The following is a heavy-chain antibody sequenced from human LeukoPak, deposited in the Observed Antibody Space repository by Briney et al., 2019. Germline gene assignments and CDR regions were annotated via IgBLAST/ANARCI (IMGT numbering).Heavy chain of an antibody. CDR2: INPSGGST. Sequence: ASVKVSCKASGYTFTRYYMHWVRQAPGQGLEWMGIINPSGGSTSYAQKFQGRVTMTRDTSISTAYMELSRLGSDDTAVYYCARGGSTDSIHSCGGNCYFLDYWGQGTLVTVSS. CDR3: ARGGSTDSIHSCGGNCYFLDY. V-gene: IGHV1-46*01. J-gene: IGHJ4*02. D-gene: IGHD2-21*02. CDR1: GYTFTRYY.